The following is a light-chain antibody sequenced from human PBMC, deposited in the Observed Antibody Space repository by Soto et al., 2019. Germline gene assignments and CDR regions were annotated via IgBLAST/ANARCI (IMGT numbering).Light chain of an antibody. CDR1: SSNIGNNA. CDR3: AAWGGNLNGYV. J-gene: IGLJ1*01. V-gene: IGLV1-36*01. Sequence: QSVLTQPPSVSEAPRQRVTISCSGSSSNIGNNAVNWYQQLPGKAPKLLIYYDDLLPSGVSDRFSGSKSGTSSSLAISGHQGEDEAYYYCAAWGGNLNGYVFGSGTKVTVL. CDR2: YDD.